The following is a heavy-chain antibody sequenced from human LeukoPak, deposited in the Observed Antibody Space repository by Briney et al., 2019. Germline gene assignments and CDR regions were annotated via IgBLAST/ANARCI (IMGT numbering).Heavy chain of an antibody. Sequence: GGSLRLSCAASGFTFSSYAMHWVRQAPGKGLEWVAVISYDRSNKYYADSVKGRFTISRDNSKNTLYLQMNSLRAEDTAVYYCARAGDVVVVAATDEWFDPWGQGTLVTVSS. V-gene: IGHV3-30*04. CDR2: ISYDRSNK. CDR1: GFTFSSYA. CDR3: ARAGDVVVVAATDEWFDP. D-gene: IGHD2-15*01. J-gene: IGHJ5*02.